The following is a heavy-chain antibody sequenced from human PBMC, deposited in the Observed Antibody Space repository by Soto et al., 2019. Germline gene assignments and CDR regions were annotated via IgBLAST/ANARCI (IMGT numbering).Heavy chain of an antibody. CDR2: IYYSGST. D-gene: IGHD2-2*01. Sequence: CTVSGGSISSYYWSWIRQPPGKGLEWIGYIYYSGSTNYNPSLKSRVTISVDTSKNQFSLKLTSVTAADTAVYYCARVPCSSTSCYGYYFDYWGQGTLVTVSS. CDR3: ARVPCSSTSCYGYYFDY. J-gene: IGHJ4*02. V-gene: IGHV4-59*01. CDR1: GGSISSYY.